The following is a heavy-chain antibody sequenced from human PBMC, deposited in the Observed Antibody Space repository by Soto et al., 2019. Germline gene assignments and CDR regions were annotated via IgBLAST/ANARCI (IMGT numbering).Heavy chain of an antibody. CDR3: AKGNSWSPALVLDI. V-gene: IGHV3-23*01. Sequence: SLRLSCAASGFTFSSYAMNWVRQAPGKGLEWVSAISGSGGSTYYADSVKGRFTIPRDSSKNTLYLQMNSLRAEDTAVYYCAKGNSWSPALVLDIWGQGTMVTVSS. CDR2: ISGSGGST. J-gene: IGHJ3*02. CDR1: GFTFSSYA. D-gene: IGHD1-7*01.